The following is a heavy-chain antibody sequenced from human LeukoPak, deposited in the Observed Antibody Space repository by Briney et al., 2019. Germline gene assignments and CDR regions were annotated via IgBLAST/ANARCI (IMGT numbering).Heavy chain of an antibody. CDR3: AKRSGYTTGWFFDF. J-gene: IGHJ4*02. CDR2: ISYDGSNK. Sequence: GRSLRLSCAASGFTFSSHAMHWVRQAPGKGLEWVAVISYDGSNKYYADSVKGRFTISRDNSKNTLYLQMNSLRPEDTAVYYCAKRSGYTTGWFFDFWGQGTLVTVSS. D-gene: IGHD6-19*01. V-gene: IGHV3-30*01. CDR1: GFTFSSHA.